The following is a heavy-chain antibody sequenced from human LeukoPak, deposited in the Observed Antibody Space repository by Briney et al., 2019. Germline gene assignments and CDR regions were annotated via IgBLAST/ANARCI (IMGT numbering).Heavy chain of an antibody. CDR3: AATMVVTPIDY. Sequence: GGSLRLSCAASGFTFSSYSMNWVRQAPGKGLEWVSSISSSSSYIYYADSVKGRFTISRDNSRKTLYLQMNSLRGEDTAVYYCAATMVVTPIDYWGLGTLVTVSS. CDR2: ISSSSSYI. V-gene: IGHV3-21*01. J-gene: IGHJ4*02. D-gene: IGHD4-23*01. CDR1: GFTFSSYS.